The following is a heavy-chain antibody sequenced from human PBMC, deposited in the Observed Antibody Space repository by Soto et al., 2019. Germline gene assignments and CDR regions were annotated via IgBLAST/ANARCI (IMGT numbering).Heavy chain of an antibody. CDR3: ARVDLGLRSAFDI. V-gene: IGHV4-31*03. CDR2: IYYSGST. J-gene: IGHJ3*02. CDR1: GDSISSGGYY. D-gene: IGHD3-16*01. Sequence: QVQLQESGPGLVKPSQTLSLTCTVSGDSISSGGYYWSWIRQHPRKGLEWIGYIYYSGSTYYNPSLKSRVTISVDTSKNQFSLRLSSVTAADTAVYYCARVDLGLRSAFDIWGQGTMVTVSS.